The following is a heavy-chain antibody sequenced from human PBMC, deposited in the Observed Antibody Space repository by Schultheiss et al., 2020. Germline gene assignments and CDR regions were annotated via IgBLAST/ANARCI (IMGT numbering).Heavy chain of an antibody. CDR2: ISFHGRTE. CDR1: GFTFSDFP. D-gene: IGHD4-23*01. Sequence: GGSLRLSCVGSGFTFSDFPMHWVRQAPGKGLEWVAVISFHGRTEYYADSVKGRFTISRDDSKDTLFLQMNSLRLEDTAVYYCARATVITPETWGRGTLVTVSS. CDR3: ARATVITPET. J-gene: IGHJ4*02. V-gene: IGHV3-30*14.